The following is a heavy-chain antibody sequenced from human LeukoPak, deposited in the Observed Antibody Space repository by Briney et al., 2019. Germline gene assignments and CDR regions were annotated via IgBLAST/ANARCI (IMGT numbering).Heavy chain of an antibody. CDR2: IYYSGST. V-gene: IGHV4-59*01. CDR1: GGSISSYY. CDR3: ARTTEGGYSNGYFYYYMDV. D-gene: IGHD5-18*01. J-gene: IGHJ6*03. Sequence: SETLSLTCTVSGGSISSYYWSWIRQPPGKGLEWIGYIYYSGSTNYKSSLKSRVTISVDTSKNQFSLKLSSVTAADTAVYYCARTTEGGYSNGYFYYYMDVWGKGTTVTISS.